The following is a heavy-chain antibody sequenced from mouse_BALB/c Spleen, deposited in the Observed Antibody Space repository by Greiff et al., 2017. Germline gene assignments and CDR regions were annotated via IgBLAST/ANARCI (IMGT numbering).Heavy chain of an antibody. CDR1: GFTFTDYY. CDR3: ARDRNWDWCAY. V-gene: IGHV7-3*02. CDR2: IRNKANGYTT. J-gene: IGHJ3*01. D-gene: IGHD4-1*01. Sequence: EVKVVESGGGLVQPGGSLRLSCATSGFTFTDYYMSWVRQPPGKALEWLGFIRNKANGYTTEYSASVKGRFTISRDNSQSILYLQMNTLRAEDSATYYCARDRNWDWCAYWGQGTLVTVSA.